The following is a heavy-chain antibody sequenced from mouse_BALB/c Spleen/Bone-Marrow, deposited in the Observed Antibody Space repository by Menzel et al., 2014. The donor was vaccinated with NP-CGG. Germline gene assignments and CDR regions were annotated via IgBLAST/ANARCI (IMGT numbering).Heavy chain of an antibody. V-gene: IGHV1-67*01. Sequence: SGPDLVRSGVSVKMSCKGSGYTLTDFAMHWVTQSHAKSLEWIGVISMYSGKTNYNQQFKGKATMTVDKSSSTAYREQTRLTTEDSAIYSAARDRGSKSRSVMEYWDQGTSVAISS. CDR3: ARDRGSKSRSVMEY. J-gene: IGHJ4*01. CDR1: GYTLTDFA. D-gene: IGHD1-1*01. CDR2: ISMYSGKT.